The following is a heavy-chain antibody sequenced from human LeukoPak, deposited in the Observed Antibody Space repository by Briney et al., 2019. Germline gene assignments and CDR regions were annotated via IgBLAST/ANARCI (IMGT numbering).Heavy chain of an antibody. J-gene: IGHJ5*02. CDR3: ARDLFPQYSSSCYWFDP. CDR2: INTNTGNP. V-gene: IGHV7-4-1*02. D-gene: IGHD6-13*01. CDR1: GYTFTSYA. Sequence: ASVKVSCKASGYTFTSYAMNWVRQAPGQGLEWMGWINTNTGNPTYAQGFTGRFVFSLDTSVSTAYLQISSLKAEDTAVYYCARDLFPQYSSSCYWFDPWGQGTLVTVSS.